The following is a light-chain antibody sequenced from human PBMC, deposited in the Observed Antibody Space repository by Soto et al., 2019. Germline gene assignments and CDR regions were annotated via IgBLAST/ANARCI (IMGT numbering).Light chain of an antibody. Sequence: VLTQPPSASGTPGQRVTISCSGGSSNIGSSYAYWYRQLPGTAPKLVIYANSQRPSGVPDRFSGSKSGTSASLAISGLRSEDEADYYCATWDDSLRGVLFGGGTKLTVL. J-gene: IGLJ2*01. V-gene: IGLV1-47*01. CDR3: ATWDDSLRGVL. CDR2: ANS. CDR1: SSNIGSSY.